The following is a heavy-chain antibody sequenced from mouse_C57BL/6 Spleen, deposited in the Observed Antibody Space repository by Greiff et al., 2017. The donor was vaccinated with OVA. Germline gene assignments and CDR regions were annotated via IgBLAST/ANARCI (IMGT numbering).Heavy chain of an antibody. CDR1: GFTFSSYA. D-gene: IGHD2-4*01. CDR3: TRAHDYATLHYAMDY. Sequence: EVKLMESGAGLVKPGGSLKLSCAASGFTFSSYAMSWVRQTPEKRLEWVAYISSGGDYIYYADTVKGRFTISRDNARNTLYLQMSRLKSDDTAMYYCTRAHDYATLHYAMDYWGQGTSVTVSS. V-gene: IGHV5-9-1*02. J-gene: IGHJ4*01. CDR2: ISSGGDYI.